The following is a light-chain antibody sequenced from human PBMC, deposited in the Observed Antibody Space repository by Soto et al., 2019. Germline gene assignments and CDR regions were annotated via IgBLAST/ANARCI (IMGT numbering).Light chain of an antibody. CDR3: AAWDDSLDGPV. V-gene: IGLV1-44*01. Sequence: QSVLTQPPSASGTPGQRVTISCSGSSSNIGSNAVNWYHQLPGKAPKLLIYSSDQRPSGVPDRFSGSKSGASASLAISGLRSEDEGDYYCAAWDDSLDGPVFGGGTKVTVL. CDR2: SSD. CDR1: SSNIGSNA. J-gene: IGLJ2*01.